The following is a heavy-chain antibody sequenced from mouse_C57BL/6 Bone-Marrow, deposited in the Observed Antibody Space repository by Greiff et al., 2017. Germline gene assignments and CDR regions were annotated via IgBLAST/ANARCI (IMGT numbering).Heavy chain of an antibody. CDR2: IVPENGDT. CDR1: GFNIKDDY. Sequence: VQLQQSGAELVRPGASVKLSCTASGFNIKDDYMHWVKKRPEQGLEWIGWIVPENGDTEYASKFQGKATITADTYSNTAYLQLSSLTSEDAAVYYCTTELRYAMDYWGQGTTVTISS. V-gene: IGHV14-4*01. D-gene: IGHD1-1*01. CDR3: TTELRYAMDY. J-gene: IGHJ4*01.